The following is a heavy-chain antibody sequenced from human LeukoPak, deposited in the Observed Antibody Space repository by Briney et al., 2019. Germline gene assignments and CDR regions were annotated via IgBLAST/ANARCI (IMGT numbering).Heavy chain of an antibody. CDR1: GYTFTSYG. V-gene: IGHV1-18*01. CDR2: ISAYNGNT. Sequence: ASVKVSCKASGYTFTSYGISWVRQAPGQGLEWMGWISAYNGNTNYAQKLQGRVTMTTDTSTSTAYMELRSLRSDDTAVYYCAREGTYYDILTGYHLRLNYYYYGMDVWGQGTTVTVSS. D-gene: IGHD3-9*01. CDR3: AREGTYYDILTGYHLRLNYYYYGMDV. J-gene: IGHJ6*02.